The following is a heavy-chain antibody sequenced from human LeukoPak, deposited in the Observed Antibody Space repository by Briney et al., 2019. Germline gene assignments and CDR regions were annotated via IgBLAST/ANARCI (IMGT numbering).Heavy chain of an antibody. CDR2: IASSDYHT. V-gene: IGHV5-10-1*01. D-gene: IGHD2-2*01. CDR1: GSRSTSYW. Sequence: GESMNFSCKGSGSRSTSYWISWVRQPPGKGLGWMGRIASSDYHTNSSPSFHGHVTTSADKAISTAYLQWSSMKAADTAMYYGARHVYCSSTSCYAAFHIWAQGTIVTVSS. CDR3: ARHVYCSSTSCYAAFHI. J-gene: IGHJ3*02.